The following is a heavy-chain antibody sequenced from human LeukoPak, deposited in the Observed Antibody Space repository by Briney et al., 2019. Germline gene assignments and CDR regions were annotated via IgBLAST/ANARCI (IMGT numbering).Heavy chain of an antibody. V-gene: IGHV3-9*01. CDR3: AKASDYGDHGDAFDI. D-gene: IGHD4-17*01. CDR1: GFTFDDSA. Sequence: GGSLRLSCAASGFTFDDSAMHWVRQAPGKGLEWVSGISWNSGSIGYADSVKGRFTISRDNAKNSLYLQMNSLRAEDTALYYCAKASDYGDHGDAFDIWGQGTMVTVSS. J-gene: IGHJ3*02. CDR2: ISWNSGSI.